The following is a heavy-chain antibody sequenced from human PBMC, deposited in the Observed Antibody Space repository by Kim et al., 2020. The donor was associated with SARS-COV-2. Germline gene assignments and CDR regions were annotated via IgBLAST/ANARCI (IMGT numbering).Heavy chain of an antibody. CDR1: GFTFSSYG. CDR2: ISYDGSNK. CDR3: AKVYCSSTSCFGYGMDV. D-gene: IGHD2-2*01. V-gene: IGHV3-30*18. Sequence: GGSLRLSCAASGFTFSSYGMHWVRQAPGKGLEWVAVISYDGSNKYYADSVKGRFTISRDNSKNTLYLQMNSLRAEDTAVYYCAKVYCSSTSCFGYGMDVWGKGTTVTVSS. J-gene: IGHJ6*04.